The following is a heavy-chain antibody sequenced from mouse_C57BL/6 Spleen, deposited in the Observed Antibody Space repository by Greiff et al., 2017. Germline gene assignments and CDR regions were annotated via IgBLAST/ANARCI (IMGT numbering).Heavy chain of an antibody. D-gene: IGHD1-1*01. J-gene: IGHJ1*03. V-gene: IGHV14-2*01. CDR3: ARPIYGSSVGYVDV. Sequence: VQLQQSGAELVKPGASVKWSCTASGFNIQDYYMHWVKQRTEQGLEWIGRIDPEDGETKYAPKFQGKATITAYTSSNTAYLQRSSLTSDDTAVYYCARPIYGSSVGYVDVWGTGTTVTVSS. CDR1: GFNIQDYY. CDR2: IDPEDGET.